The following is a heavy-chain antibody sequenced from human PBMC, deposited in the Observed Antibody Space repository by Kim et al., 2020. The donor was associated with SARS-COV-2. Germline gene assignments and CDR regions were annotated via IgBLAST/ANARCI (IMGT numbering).Heavy chain of an antibody. J-gene: IGHJ4*02. Sequence: GGSLRLSCAVSGFTFSDAGIHWVRQASGKGLEWVGRIRSKTNNYATAYAASVKGRFIISRDDSKNTAYLQMNSQKIEDTAAYYCLCGSFFEFWGQGTLVTVSS. CDR2: IRSKTNNYAT. D-gene: IGHD1-26*01. V-gene: IGHV3-73*01. CDR3: LCGSFFEF. CDR1: GFTFSDAG.